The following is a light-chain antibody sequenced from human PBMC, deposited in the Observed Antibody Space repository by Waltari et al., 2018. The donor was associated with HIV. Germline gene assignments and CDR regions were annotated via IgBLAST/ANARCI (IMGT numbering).Light chain of an antibody. Sequence: QSALPQPPSASGSPGQSVTIPCTGPSSHVAGYKFVSWYQQHPGKATKLMIFEVTTRPSGGPARCSGSKTGNTASLTVSGLQADDEADYYCSSYAGSNNLVFGGGTKLTVL. CDR2: EVT. J-gene: IGLJ2*01. CDR1: SSHVAGYKF. CDR3: SSYAGSNNLV. V-gene: IGLV2-8*01.